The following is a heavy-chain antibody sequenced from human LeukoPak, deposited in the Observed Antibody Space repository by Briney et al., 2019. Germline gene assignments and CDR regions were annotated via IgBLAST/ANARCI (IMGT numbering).Heavy chain of an antibody. CDR3: ATGYSSGWHADFDY. Sequence: GGSLRLSCAASGFTFSSYTMHWVRQAPGKGLEWVSSISTSSTYIYYADSVKGRFTISRDKTKNSLFLQMNSLRAEDTAVYYCATGYSSGWHADFDYWGQGTLVTVSS. J-gene: IGHJ4*02. CDR2: ISTSSTYI. D-gene: IGHD6-19*01. CDR1: GFTFSSYT. V-gene: IGHV3-21*01.